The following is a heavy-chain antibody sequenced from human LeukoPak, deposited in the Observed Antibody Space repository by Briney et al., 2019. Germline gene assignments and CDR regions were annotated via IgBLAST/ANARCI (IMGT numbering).Heavy chain of an antibody. CDR3: ARSFDSRGYYYYGMDV. CDR1: GGSISRYY. J-gene: IGHJ6*02. V-gene: IGHV4-59*01. D-gene: IGHD3-22*01. CDR2: VYYSGST. Sequence: SETLSLTCTVSGGSISRYYWSWIRQPPGKGLEWIGYVYYSGSTGYNPSLKSRVTISVDTSKNQFSLNLSSVTAADTAVYYCARSFDSRGYYYYGMDVWGQGTTVTVSS.